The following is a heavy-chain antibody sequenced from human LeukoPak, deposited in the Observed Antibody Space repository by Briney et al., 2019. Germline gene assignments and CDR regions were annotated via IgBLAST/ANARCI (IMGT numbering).Heavy chain of an antibody. CDR2: ISSSGSTI. J-gene: IGHJ4*02. CDR3: ARDPHCGGDCYSDY. Sequence: GGSLRLSCAASGFTFSDYYMSWIRQAPGKGLEWVSYISSSGSTIYYADSVKGRFTISRDNAKNSLYLQMNSLRAEDTAVYHCARDPHCGGDCYSDYWGQGTLVTVSS. CDR1: GFTFSDYY. D-gene: IGHD2-21*02. V-gene: IGHV3-11*01.